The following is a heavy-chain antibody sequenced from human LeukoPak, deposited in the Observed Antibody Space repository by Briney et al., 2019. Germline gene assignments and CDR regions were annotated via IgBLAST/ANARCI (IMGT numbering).Heavy chain of an antibody. Sequence: GGSLSLSCAASGFTFSNNGMGWVRHPPRKGLGGVSSISGSGGHTYYADSVKGRFTISRDNSKNMLYRQRNSLRAEDTAVYYCASRRPYYFDYWGQGTLVTVSS. CDR2: ISGSGGHT. D-gene: IGHD1-14*01. CDR3: ASRRPYYFDY. V-gene: IGHV3-23*01. CDR1: GFTFSNNG. J-gene: IGHJ4*02.